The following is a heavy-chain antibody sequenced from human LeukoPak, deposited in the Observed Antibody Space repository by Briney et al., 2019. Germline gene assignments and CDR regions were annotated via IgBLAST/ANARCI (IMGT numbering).Heavy chain of an antibody. V-gene: IGHV3-30-3*01. CDR1: GFTLSREA. D-gene: IGHD1-26*01. CDR2: ISNVGSTK. CDR3: ARDKAGGLYATFDY. J-gene: IGHJ4*02. Sequence: GGSLRLSCAASGFTLSREAMHWVRQDSDKGLEWLAVISNVGSTKYYADSAKGRFTISRDNSRNTLYLQMNSLRPEDTAVYYCARDKAGGLYATFDYWGQGTLVAVSS.